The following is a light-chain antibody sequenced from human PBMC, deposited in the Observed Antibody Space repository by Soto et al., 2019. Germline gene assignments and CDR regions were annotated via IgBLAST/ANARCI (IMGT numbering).Light chain of an antibody. CDR2: GTS. V-gene: IGKV3-20*01. J-gene: IGKJ2*01. CDR1: QSVSSSN. Sequence: EIVLTQSPVTLSLSPGERATLSCRASQSVSSSNLAWYQQKTGQAPRLLIYGTSSRATGIPDRFSGSGSGTDFPLTISRLEPEEFAVYYCQRYGTSPPYTFGQGPKLEIK. CDR3: QRYGTSPPYT.